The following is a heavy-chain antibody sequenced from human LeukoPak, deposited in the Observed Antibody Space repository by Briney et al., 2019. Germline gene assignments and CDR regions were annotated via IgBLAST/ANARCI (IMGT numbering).Heavy chain of an antibody. J-gene: IGHJ1*01. CDR2: ISWNSGSI. CDR3: AKGPVRRSSWVIYFQH. V-gene: IGHV3-9*03. Sequence: PGGSLRLSCAASGFTFDDYAMHWVRQAPGKGLEWVSGISWNSGSIGYADSVKGRFTISRDNAKNSLYLQMNSLRAEDMALYYCAKGPVRRSSWVIYFQHWGQGTLVTVSS. CDR1: GFTFDDYA. D-gene: IGHD6-13*01.